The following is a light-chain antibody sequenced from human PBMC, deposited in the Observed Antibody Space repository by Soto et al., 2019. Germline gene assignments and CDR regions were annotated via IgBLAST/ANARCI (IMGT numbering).Light chain of an antibody. CDR1: SSDIGSYNF. V-gene: IGLV2-23*01. Sequence: QSALTQPASVSGSPGQSITISCTGTSSDIGSYNFVSWYQQHPGKAPKLMIFEGNKRPSGVSNRFAGSKSGNTASLTISGLRDEDESDYYCFSYASGNTAIFGGGTKLTVL. CDR3: FSYASGNTAI. CDR2: EGN. J-gene: IGLJ2*01.